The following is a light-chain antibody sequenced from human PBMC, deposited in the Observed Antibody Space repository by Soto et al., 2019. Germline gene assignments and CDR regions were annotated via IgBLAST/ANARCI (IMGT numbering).Light chain of an antibody. J-gene: IGLJ2*01. CDR1: SGHSSYA. Sequence: QSVLTQSPSASASLGASVKLTCTLSSGHSSYAIAWHQQQPEKGHRYLMKLNSDGSHSKGDGIPDRFSGSSSGAERYLTISRLQSEDEADYYCQTWGTGIQVFGGGTKVTVL. V-gene: IGLV4-69*01. CDR3: QTWGTGIQV. CDR2: LNSDGSH.